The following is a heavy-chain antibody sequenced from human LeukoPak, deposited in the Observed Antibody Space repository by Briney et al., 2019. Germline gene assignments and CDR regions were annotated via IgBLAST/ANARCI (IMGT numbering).Heavy chain of an antibody. D-gene: IGHD4-17*01. J-gene: IGHJ1*01. Sequence: PGRSLRLSCAASRFIVSSNYVNWVRQAPGKGLEWVSVIYGGGSTYYADSVKGRFTISRDNSKNTLYLQMNSLRVEDTAVYYCASGGHGYGDSGAHWGQGTLVTVSS. V-gene: IGHV3-53*01. CDR3: ASGGHGYGDSGAH. CDR2: IYGGGST. CDR1: RFIVSSNY.